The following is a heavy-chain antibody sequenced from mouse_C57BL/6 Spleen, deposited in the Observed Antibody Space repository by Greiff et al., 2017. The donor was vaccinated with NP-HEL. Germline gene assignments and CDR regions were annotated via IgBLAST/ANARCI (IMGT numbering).Heavy chain of an antibody. D-gene: IGHD3-3*01. CDR2: IDPSHSET. CDR1: GYTFTSYW. J-gene: IGHJ3*01. V-gene: IGHV1-52*01. Sequence: QVQLQQPGAELVRPGSSVKLSCKASGYTFTSYWMHWVKQRPIQGLEWIGNIDPSHSETHYNQKFKDKATLTVDKSSSTAYMQLSSLTSEDSAVYYCAREGDGGAWFAYWGQGTLVTVSA. CDR3: AREGDGGAWFAY.